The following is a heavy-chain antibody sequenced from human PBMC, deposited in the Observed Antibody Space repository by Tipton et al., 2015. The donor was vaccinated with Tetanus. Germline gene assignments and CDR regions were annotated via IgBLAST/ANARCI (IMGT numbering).Heavy chain of an antibody. CDR1: GGFVSSGSYY. V-gene: IGHV4-61*01. D-gene: IGHD1-26*01. Sequence: TLSLTCTVSGGFVSSGSYYWSWIRQPPGKGLEWIGYFFYSGSTNYNPSLKSRASMAVGTSKNQFSLQLRSVTAADTAVYYCARGDGYHYYYHMDVWGRGTTVTVSS. CDR2: FFYSGST. J-gene: IGHJ6*04. CDR3: ARGDGYHYYYHMDV.